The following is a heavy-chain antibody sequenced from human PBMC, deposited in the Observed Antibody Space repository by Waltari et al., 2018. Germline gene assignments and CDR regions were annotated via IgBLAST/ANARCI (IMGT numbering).Heavy chain of an antibody. D-gene: IGHD3-9*01. CDR1: GGSISSGGYY. V-gene: IGHV4-31*03. CDR3: ARGKNDILSGYYYYGMDV. CDR2: ISYSGST. J-gene: IGHJ6*02. Sequence: QVQLQESGPGLVKPSQTLSLTCPFSGGSISSGGYYWSWIRQPPGKGLAWIGYISYSGSTYYNPSLKSRVTISVDTSKNQFSLKLSSVTAADTAMYYCARGKNDILSGYYYYGMDVWGQGTTVTVSS.